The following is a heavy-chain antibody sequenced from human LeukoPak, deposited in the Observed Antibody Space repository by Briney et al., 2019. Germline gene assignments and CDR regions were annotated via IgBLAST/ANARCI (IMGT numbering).Heavy chain of an antibody. D-gene: IGHD3-3*01. V-gene: IGHV4-61*02. CDR3: ARGDGDYDFRSGYGNHNWFDP. CDR2: SYTSGST. J-gene: IGHJ5*02. Sequence: PSETLSLTCTVSGGSISSGSYYWSWIRQPAGKGLEWIVRSYTSGSTNYNPSLKSRVTISVDTYKNQISLKLSSVTAADTAVYYCARGDGDYDFRSGYGNHNWFDPWGQGTLVTVSS. CDR1: GGSISSGSYY.